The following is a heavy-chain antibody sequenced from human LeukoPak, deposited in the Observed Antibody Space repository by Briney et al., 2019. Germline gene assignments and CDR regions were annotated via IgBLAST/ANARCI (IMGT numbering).Heavy chain of an antibody. Sequence: SETLSLTCTVSGGSISSYYWSWIRQPPGKGLEWIGYIYYSGSTNYNPSLKSRVTISADTSKNQFSLKLSSVTAADTAVYYCARALYYYDSNDYYVYYFDYWGQGTLVTVSS. D-gene: IGHD3-22*01. CDR3: ARALYYYDSNDYYVYYFDY. CDR2: IYYSGST. J-gene: IGHJ4*02. CDR1: GGSISSYY. V-gene: IGHV4-59*01.